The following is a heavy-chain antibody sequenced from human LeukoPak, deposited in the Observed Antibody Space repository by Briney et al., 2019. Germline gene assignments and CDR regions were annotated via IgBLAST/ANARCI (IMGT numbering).Heavy chain of an antibody. Sequence: SETLSLTCTVSGGSISSSSYYWGWIRQPPGKGLEWIGSIYYSGSTYYNPSLKSRVTISVDTSKNQFSLKLSSVTAADTAVYYCARHTSREYYFDYWGQGTLVTASS. CDR1: GGSISSSSYY. CDR3: ARHTSREYYFDY. J-gene: IGHJ4*02. D-gene: IGHD3-10*01. V-gene: IGHV4-39*01. CDR2: IYYSGST.